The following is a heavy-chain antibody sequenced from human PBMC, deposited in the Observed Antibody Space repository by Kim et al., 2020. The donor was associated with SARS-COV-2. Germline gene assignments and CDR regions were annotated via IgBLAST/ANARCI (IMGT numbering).Heavy chain of an antibody. Sequence: ASVKVSCKASGYTFTDYGLHWVRQAPGQRLEWMGWVNTNNNNTKYSQTFQGTLTLTWDTSANTGYMELTSLRSEDTAVYYCAREEFMAGYGMDVWGQGTTVTVSS. CDR2: VNTNNNNT. CDR3: AREEFMAGYGMDV. CDR1: GYTFTDYG. V-gene: IGHV1-3*04. J-gene: IGHJ6*02. D-gene: IGHD3-22*01.